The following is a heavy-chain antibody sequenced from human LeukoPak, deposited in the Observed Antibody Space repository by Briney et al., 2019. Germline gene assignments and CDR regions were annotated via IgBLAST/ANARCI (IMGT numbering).Heavy chain of an antibody. J-gene: IGHJ4*02. CDR1: GVSDSSCSHY. D-gene: IGHD2-2*01. CDR2: IYYSGST. V-gene: IGHV4-61*01. Sequence: PSVTLSLTCTVSGVSDSSCSHYWSWLRQPPGKGLEWIGNIYYSGSTNYNHYLKSQVTISVDTSKSQFYLKLSSVTAADTAVYYCARGVRCCSSTSCLRHYFGQWGQGTLVTVSS. CDR3: ARGVRCCSSTSCLRHYFGQ.